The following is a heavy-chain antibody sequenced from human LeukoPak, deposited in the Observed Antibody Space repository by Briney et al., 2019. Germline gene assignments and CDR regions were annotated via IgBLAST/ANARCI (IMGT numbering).Heavy chain of an antibody. V-gene: IGHV3-23*01. D-gene: IGHD6-13*01. CDR3: ANSAGIAAAGYYFDY. CDR1: GFTFSSYA. CDR2: ISGSGGST. Sequence: GGSLRLSCAASGFTFSSYAMSWVRQAPGKGLEWVSAISGSGGSTYYADSVKGRFTIPRDNSKNTLYPQMNSLRAEDTAVYYCANSAGIAAAGYYFDYWGQGTLVTVSS. J-gene: IGHJ4*02.